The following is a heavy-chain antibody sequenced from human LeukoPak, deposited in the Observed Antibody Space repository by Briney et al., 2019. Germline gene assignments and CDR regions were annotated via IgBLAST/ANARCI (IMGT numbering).Heavy chain of an antibody. CDR1: GFTFTSSA. CDR2: IVVGSGNT. CDR3: AARFYGSGSYYKSPDAFDI. J-gene: IGHJ3*02. D-gene: IGHD3-10*01. V-gene: IGHV1-58*02. Sequence: SVKVSCKASGFTFTSSAMQWVRRARGQRLEWIGWIVVGSGNTNYAQKFQERVTITRDMSTSTAYMELSSLRAEATDVYYCAARFYGSGSYYKSPDAFDIWGQGTMVTVSS.